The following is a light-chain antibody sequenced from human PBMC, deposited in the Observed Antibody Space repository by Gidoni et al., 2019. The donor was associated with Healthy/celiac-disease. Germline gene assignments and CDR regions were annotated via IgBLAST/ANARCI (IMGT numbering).Light chain of an antibody. CDR1: QSLLHSVGKTY. CDR3: MQGIHLRKYT. Sequence: DIAMTLTSLPSSVTPGQPASISCTSSQSLLHSVGKTYLYWYLQKPGQSPQLLFYEVSSRFSGVPDRFGGSGSGTDFTLKISRVEAEDVGVYYCMQGIHLRKYTFGQGTKLEIK. CDR2: EVS. J-gene: IGKJ2*01. V-gene: IGKV2-29*02.